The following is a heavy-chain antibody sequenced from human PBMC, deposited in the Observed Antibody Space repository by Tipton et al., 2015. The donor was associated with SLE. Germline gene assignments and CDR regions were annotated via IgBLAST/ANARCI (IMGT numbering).Heavy chain of an antibody. Sequence: SLRLSCAASGFTFSSYAMSWVRQAPGKGLEWVSGISGSGANTYYADSVKGRFIISRDNFKNTLYLQMNSLRGEDTAVYYCAKDNDYVWGTYRPYYFDYWGQGTLVTVSS. V-gene: IGHV3-23*01. CDR1: GFTFSSYA. D-gene: IGHD3-16*02. CDR3: AKDNDYVWGTYRPYYFDY. CDR2: ISGSGANT. J-gene: IGHJ4*02.